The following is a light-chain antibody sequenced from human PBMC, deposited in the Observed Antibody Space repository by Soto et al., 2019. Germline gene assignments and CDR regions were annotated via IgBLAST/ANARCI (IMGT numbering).Light chain of an antibody. CDR3: HQYYGSPPRT. J-gene: IGKJ1*01. CDR2: WGF. V-gene: IGKV4-1*01. CDR1: QSVLYSSNNKNY. Sequence: DIVMTQSPDSLAVSLGERATINCKSSQSVLYSSNNKNYLAWYQQKPGQSPKLLISWGFIRESGVPDRFSGSGSGKDFTITISSLQAEDVAVYSCHQYYGSPPRTFGQGTKVEIK.